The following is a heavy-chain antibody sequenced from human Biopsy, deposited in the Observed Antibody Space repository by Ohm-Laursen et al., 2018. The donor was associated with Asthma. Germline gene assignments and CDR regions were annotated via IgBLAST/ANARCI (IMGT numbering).Heavy chain of an antibody. CDR2: ISYSGST. V-gene: IGHV4-61*01. J-gene: IGHJ2*01. CDR1: GGSVSSGSYY. Sequence: SQTLSLTCTVSGGSVSSGSYYWSWIRQPPGKGLAWVSYISYSGSTDYNPSLKIRLSISMDTSKNQFSLKLSSVTAADTAVYYCARVPTTLGYFDLWGRGTLVTVSS. D-gene: IGHD2-15*01. CDR3: ARVPTTLGYFDL.